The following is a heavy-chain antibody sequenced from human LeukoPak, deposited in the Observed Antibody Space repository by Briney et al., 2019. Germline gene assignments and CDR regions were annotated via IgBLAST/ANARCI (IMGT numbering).Heavy chain of an antibody. CDR1: GGSISSYY. Sequence: PSETLSLTCTVSGGSISSYYWSWIRQPPGKGLEWIGYIYYSGSTNYNPSLKSRVTISVDTSKNQFSLKLSSVTAADTAVYYCASSGDSSGYPGDQNFDYWGQGTLVTVSS. D-gene: IGHD3-22*01. CDR3: ASSGDSSGYPGDQNFDY. J-gene: IGHJ4*02. V-gene: IGHV4-59*08. CDR2: IYYSGST.